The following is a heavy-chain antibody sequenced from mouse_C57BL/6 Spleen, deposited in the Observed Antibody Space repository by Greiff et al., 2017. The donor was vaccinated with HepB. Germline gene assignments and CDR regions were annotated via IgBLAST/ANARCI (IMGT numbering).Heavy chain of an antibody. D-gene: IGHD2-1*01. CDR3: ASYGNYVPSFAY. CDR2: IDPSDSYT. CDR1: GYTFTSYW. Sequence: QVQLQQPGAELVRPGTSVKLSCKASGYTFTSYWMHWVKQRPGQGLEWIGVIDPSDSYTNYNQKFKGKATLTVDTSSSTAYMQLSSLTSEDSAVYYCASYGNYVPSFAYWGQGTLVTVSA. J-gene: IGHJ3*01. V-gene: IGHV1-59*01.